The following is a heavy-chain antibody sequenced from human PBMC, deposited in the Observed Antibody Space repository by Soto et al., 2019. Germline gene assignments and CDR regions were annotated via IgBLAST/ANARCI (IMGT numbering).Heavy chain of an antibody. D-gene: IGHD1-20*01. CDR1: GFTFTNYW. V-gene: IGHV3-7*05. CDR2: INQDGSER. Sequence: EVQLVESGGGLVQPGGSLKLSCAVSGFTFTNYWMSWVRQAPGKGLEWVANINQDGSERNYGDSVKGRFTISRDNTKNSLYLQMNSLRAEDTALYYCARDVGLRYWGQGALVTVSS. J-gene: IGHJ4*02. CDR3: ARDVGLRY.